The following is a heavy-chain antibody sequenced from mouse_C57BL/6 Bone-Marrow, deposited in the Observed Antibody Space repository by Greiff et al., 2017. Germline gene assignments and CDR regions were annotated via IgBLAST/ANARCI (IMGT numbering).Heavy chain of an antibody. CDR3: ASCYGNLAWFAD. CDR2: IDPANGNT. Sequence: EVQLQQSVAELVRPGASVKLSCTASGFNIKNTYMHWVKQRPEQGLEWIGRIDPANGNTKYAAKFKGKATITADTSSNTAYLQLSSLTSEDTSIYYCASCYGNLAWFADWGQGTLVTVSA. CDR1: GFNIKNTY. V-gene: IGHV14-3*01. D-gene: IGHD2-1*01. J-gene: IGHJ3*01.